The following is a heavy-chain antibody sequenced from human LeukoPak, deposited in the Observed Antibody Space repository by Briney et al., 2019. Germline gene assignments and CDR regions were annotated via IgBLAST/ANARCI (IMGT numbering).Heavy chain of an antibody. CDR3: ARGTGANDY. D-gene: IGHD1-14*01. CDR1: GGSSSSYY. Sequence: SVTLSLTCTVSGGSSSSYYWSWIRQSPWKGLEWMGYICYSENTNYNPSLKSLVTISVNTYKNQFSLTLSSVTAADTSGYCCARGTGANDYWGQGTLVTVSS. V-gene: IGHV4-59*01. J-gene: IGHJ4*02. CDR2: ICYSENT.